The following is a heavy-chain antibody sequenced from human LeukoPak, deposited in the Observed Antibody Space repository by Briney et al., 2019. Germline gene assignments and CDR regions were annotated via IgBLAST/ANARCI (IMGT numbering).Heavy chain of an antibody. J-gene: IGHJ4*02. D-gene: IGHD6-6*01. V-gene: IGHV3-21*05. Sequence: GGSLRLSCAVSGFTFSRYSLHWVRQAPGKGLEWISYITPSGNNKYYSDSVKGRFTISRDNAKNSLYLQMNSLRAEDTAVYYCARGLSGYASSLGYWGQGTLVTVSA. CDR3: ARGLSGYASSLGY. CDR2: ITPSGNNK. CDR1: GFTFSRYS.